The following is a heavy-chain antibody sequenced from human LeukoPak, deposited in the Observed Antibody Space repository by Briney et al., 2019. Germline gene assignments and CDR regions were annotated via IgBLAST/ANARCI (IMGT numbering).Heavy chain of an antibody. J-gene: IGHJ1*01. D-gene: IGHD2-21*02. Sequence: GGSLRLSCAASGFTFSSYSMNWVRQAPGKGLEWVSSISSSSSYIYYADSVKGRFTISRDNAKNSMYLQMNSLRVEDTAVYYCTSWGDTTAEYFQRWGQGTLVTVSS. CDR3: TSWGDTTAEYFQR. CDR2: ISSSSSYI. CDR1: GFTFSSYS. V-gene: IGHV3-21*01.